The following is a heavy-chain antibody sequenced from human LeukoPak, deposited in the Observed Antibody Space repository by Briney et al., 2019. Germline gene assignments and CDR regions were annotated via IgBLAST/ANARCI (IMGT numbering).Heavy chain of an antibody. CDR2: MYYGGSTNGST. CDR1: GGSIRNYY. D-gene: IGHD3-3*01. V-gene: IGHV4-59*01. Sequence: MASETLSLTCAVSGGSIRNYYWHWIRQSPGKGLEWIGYMYYGGSTNGSTNYNPSLKSRITISVDTSKNQLSLKLKSVTAADTAVYYCARGTDTKPFWSGYWVDVWGQGTTVTVSS. J-gene: IGHJ6*02. CDR3: ARGTDTKPFWSGYWVDV.